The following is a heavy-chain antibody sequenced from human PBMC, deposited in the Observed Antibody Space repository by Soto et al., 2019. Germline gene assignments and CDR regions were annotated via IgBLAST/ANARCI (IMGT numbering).Heavy chain of an antibody. V-gene: IGHV1-58*01. D-gene: IGHD3-3*01. CDR1: GFTFTSSA. CDR3: AAETYYDFWSGYPNFDY. Sequence: GASVKVSCKASGFTFTSSAVQWVRQARGQRLEWIGWIVVGSGNTNYAQKFQERVTITRDMSTSTAYMELSSLRSEDTAVYYCAAETYYDFWSGYPNFDYWGRGTLVTVSS. CDR2: IVVGSGNT. J-gene: IGHJ4*02.